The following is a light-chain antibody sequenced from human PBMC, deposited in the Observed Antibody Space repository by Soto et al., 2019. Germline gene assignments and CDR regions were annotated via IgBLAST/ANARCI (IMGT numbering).Light chain of an antibody. J-gene: IGKJ3*01. V-gene: IGKV3-20*01. CDR2: GAS. CDR1: QSVSSSY. Sequence: EIVLTQSPGTLSLSPGERATLSCRASQSVSSSYLAWYQQKPGQAPRLLIYGASSRATGIPDRFSGSGSGTDFTLTISRLEPEDFAVYSCQHPFTFGPGTKVDI. CDR3: QHPFT.